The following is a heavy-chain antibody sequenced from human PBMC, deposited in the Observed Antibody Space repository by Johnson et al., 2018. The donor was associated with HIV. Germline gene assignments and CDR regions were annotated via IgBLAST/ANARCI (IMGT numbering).Heavy chain of an antibody. CDR3: ARTSCSGARCLGYDPFDV. Sequence: SLRLSCGASGFTFSDHWMQWVRQAPGKGLVWVSRINGDGSRLTYADSVKGRFTIARDNAKNTLYLELKSLRSEDTAVYYCARTSCSGARCLGYDPFDVWGQGAMVTVSS. CDR2: INGDGSRL. D-gene: IGHD2-15*01. CDR1: GFTFSDHW. J-gene: IGHJ3*01. V-gene: IGHV3-74*01.